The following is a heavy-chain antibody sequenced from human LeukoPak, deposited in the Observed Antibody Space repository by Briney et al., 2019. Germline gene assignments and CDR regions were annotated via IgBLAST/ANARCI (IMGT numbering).Heavy chain of an antibody. CDR1: GFTFSDYY. Sequence: PGGSPRLSCAASGFTFSDYYMSWIRQAPGKGLEWVSYISSSGSTIYYADSVKGRFTISRDNAKNSLYLQMNSLRAEDTAVYYCARDYAWFGELLPGYYYGMDVWGQGTTVTVSS. CDR2: ISSSGSTI. CDR3: ARDYAWFGELLPGYYYGMDV. D-gene: IGHD3-10*01. V-gene: IGHV3-11*01. J-gene: IGHJ6*02.